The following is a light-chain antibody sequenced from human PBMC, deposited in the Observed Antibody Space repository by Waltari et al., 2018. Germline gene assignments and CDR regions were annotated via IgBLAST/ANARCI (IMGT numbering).Light chain of an antibody. J-gene: IGKJ1*01. CDR1: QNIDSW. V-gene: IGKV1-5*03. CDR3: QHYKNYPRT. CDR2: GAS. Sequence: DIQMTQSPSTLSASVGDRVTITCRASQNIDSWLTWYQQKPGKAPNLLIYGASNLESGVPSRFSGSGSGTEFTLTISSLQPDDFATYYCQHYKNYPRTFGQGTEVEIK.